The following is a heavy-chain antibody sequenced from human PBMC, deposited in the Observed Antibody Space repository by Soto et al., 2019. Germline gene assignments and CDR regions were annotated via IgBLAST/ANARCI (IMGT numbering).Heavy chain of an antibody. CDR2: INHSGST. V-gene: IGHV4-34*01. J-gene: IGHJ4*02. Sequence: QVQLQQWGAGLLKPSETLSLTCAVYGGSFSGYYWSWIRQPPGKALEWIGEINHSGSTSYNPSLKSRVTISVDTSKNQFSLNLSSVTAADTAVYYCARFVCSTALNRCYFDFWGQGTLVTVSS. CDR3: ARFVCSTALNRCYFDF. CDR1: GGSFSGYY. D-gene: IGHD3-16*01.